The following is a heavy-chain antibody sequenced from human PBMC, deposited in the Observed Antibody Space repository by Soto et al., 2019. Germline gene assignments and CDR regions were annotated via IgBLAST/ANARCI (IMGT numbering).Heavy chain of an antibody. CDR1: GVTISSGDYY. D-gene: IGHD6-13*01. Sequence: SETLSVTCTVSGVTISSGDYYWSWMRQDPGKGREGIGNIYENGSTYYSPSRESRVALSLDTSKNQLAVRLSSVPAADTAVYYCARYRFSGSQWSKFDSWGQGPLLTVSS. V-gene: IGHV4-31*03. CDR2: IYENGST. CDR3: ARYRFSGSQWSKFDS. J-gene: IGHJ4*02.